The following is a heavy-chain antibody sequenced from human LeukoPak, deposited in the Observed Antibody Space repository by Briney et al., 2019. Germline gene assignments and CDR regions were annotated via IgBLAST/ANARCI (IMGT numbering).Heavy chain of an antibody. CDR3: AGVDSSGFYY. D-gene: IGHD6-19*01. CDR2: INPNSGGT. CDR1: GYTFTGHY. J-gene: IGHJ4*02. V-gene: IGHV1-2*02. Sequence: ASVKVSCKASGYTFTGHYMHWVRQAPGQGLEWMGWINPNSGGTNYAQKFQGRVTMTRDTSISTAYMELSRLRSDDTAVYYCAGVDSSGFYYWGQGTLVTVSS.